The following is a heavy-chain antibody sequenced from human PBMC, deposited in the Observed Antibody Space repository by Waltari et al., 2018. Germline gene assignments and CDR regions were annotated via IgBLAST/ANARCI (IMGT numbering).Heavy chain of an antibody. CDR2: IIPIFGTA. CDR3: GGGRFGELLSAVDI. V-gene: IGHV1-69*01. Sequence: RGRGLGWVGGIIPIFGTANYAQKFQGRGTITADESTSTAYKELSSRRSEDTAVYYCGGGRFGELLSAVDIWGQGTMVTVSS. D-gene: IGHD3-10*01. J-gene: IGHJ3*02.